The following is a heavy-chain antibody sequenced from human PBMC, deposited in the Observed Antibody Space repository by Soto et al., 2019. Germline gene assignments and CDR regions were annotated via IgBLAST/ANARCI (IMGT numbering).Heavy chain of an antibody. CDR3: AKDQGGSYYGLEY. J-gene: IGHJ4*02. V-gene: IGHV3-33*06. D-gene: IGHD1-26*01. CDR1: GFTFSNYG. CDR2: IRYDGSNK. Sequence: QVQLVESGGGVVQPGRSLRLSCAASGFTFSNYGMHWVRQAPGKGLEWVAVIRYDGSNKYYVDSVTGRFTISRDNSNNTLYLQINSLRAEDTAVYYCAKDQGGSYYGLEYWGQGTLVTVSS.